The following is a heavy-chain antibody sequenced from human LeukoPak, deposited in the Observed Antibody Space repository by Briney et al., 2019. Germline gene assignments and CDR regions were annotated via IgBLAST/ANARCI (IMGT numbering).Heavy chain of an antibody. J-gene: IGHJ4*02. CDR3: ARRNLDYGEEN. D-gene: IGHD4-17*01. Sequence: PGGSLRLSCAASGFTFSSYSMNWVRQAPGKGLEWVSSISSSSSYIYYADSVKGRFTISRDNAKNSLYRQMNSLRAEDTAVYYCARRNLDYGEENWGQGTLVTVSS. V-gene: IGHV3-21*01. CDR1: GFTFSSYS. CDR2: ISSSSSYI.